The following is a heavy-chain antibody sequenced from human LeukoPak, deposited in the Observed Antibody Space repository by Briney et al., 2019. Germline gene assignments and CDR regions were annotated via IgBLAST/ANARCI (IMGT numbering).Heavy chain of an antibody. D-gene: IGHD1-26*01. V-gene: IGHV3-7*05. CDR1: GFTFSNYW. CDR3: ARRVGAIDF. J-gene: IGHJ4*02. Sequence: PGGSLRLSCAASGFTFSNYWMSWVRQTLGKGLEWVANIKTDGSEKYYVDSVEGRFTISRDNAKNALFLRMNSLRAEDTAVYYCARRVGAIDFWGQGTLVTVSS. CDR2: IKTDGSEK.